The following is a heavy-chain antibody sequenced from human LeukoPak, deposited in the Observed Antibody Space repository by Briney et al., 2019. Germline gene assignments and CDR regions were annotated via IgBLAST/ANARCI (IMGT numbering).Heavy chain of an antibody. D-gene: IGHD2-15*01. Sequence: ASVKVSCKASGYTFTGYYMHWVRQAPGQGLEWMGWINPNSGGTNYAQKCQGRVTMTRDTSISTAYMELSRLRSDVTAVYYCARDLLCSGGSCYGGFDYWGQGTLVTVSS. J-gene: IGHJ4*02. CDR2: INPNSGGT. CDR3: ARDLLCSGGSCYGGFDY. CDR1: GYTFTGYY. V-gene: IGHV1-2*02.